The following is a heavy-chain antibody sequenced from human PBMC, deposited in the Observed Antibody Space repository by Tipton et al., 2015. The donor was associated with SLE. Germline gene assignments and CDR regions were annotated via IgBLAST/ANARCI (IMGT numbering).Heavy chain of an antibody. Sequence: TLSLTCTVSGASISRSTYYWGWIRQHPGKGLEWIGSINYSGSTYNNPSLKSRVIISADTSKNQLSLKLSSVTAADTAVYYCARQLFYYDTSAYRPGAFDVWGQGTVLTVS. V-gene: IGHV4-39*01. CDR3: ARQLFYYDTSAYRPGAFDV. J-gene: IGHJ3*01. D-gene: IGHD3-22*01. CDR2: INYSGST. CDR1: GASISRSTYY.